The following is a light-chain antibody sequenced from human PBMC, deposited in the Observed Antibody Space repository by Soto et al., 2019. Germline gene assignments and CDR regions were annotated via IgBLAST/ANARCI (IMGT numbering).Light chain of an antibody. Sequence: EIVLTQSPATLSLSPGERATLSCRASQSVNIHLAWYQQKPGQAPRLLIYGASARATGTPARFSGSGSGTDFTLTISSLQSEDFALYYCQQYNKWPLITFGQGTRLEI. CDR2: GAS. J-gene: IGKJ5*01. V-gene: IGKV3D-15*01. CDR3: QQYNKWPLIT. CDR1: QSVNIH.